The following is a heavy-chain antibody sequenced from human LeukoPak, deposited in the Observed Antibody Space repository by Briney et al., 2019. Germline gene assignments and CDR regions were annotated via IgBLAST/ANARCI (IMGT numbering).Heavy chain of an antibody. CDR1: GYSFTNYW. CDR2: IYPGDSDT. CDR3: ARPLQCSSATCPLDY. J-gene: IGHJ4*02. V-gene: IGHV5-51*01. Sequence: GESLQISCKGSGYSFTNYWIAWVRQMPGKGLEWMGIIYPGDSDTRYSPSFQGQVSISADKSISTAYLQWTSLKASDTAMYYCARPLQCSSATCPLDYWGQGTLVTVSS. D-gene: IGHD2-2*01.